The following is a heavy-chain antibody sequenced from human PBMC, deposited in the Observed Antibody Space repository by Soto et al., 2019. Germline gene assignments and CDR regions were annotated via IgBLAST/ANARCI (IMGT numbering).Heavy chain of an antibody. CDR3: AKDGSDHCSGWYRRCGDAFDI. J-gene: IGHJ3*02. Sequence: PGGPLNLSCAAPGFTFSTYGMHWVPRAPGKGVEWVAFISYDGSNRYYADYVKGRFTSSRDNCKNTMYLQMNSMRAEDTDVYYCAKDGSDHCSGWYRRCGDAFDIWGQGTMVTVS. CDR2: ISYDGSNR. D-gene: IGHD6-19*01. V-gene: IGHV3-30*18. CDR1: GFTFSTYG.